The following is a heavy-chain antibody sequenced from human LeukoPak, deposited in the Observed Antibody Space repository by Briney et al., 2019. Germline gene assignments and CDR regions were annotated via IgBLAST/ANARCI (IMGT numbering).Heavy chain of an antibody. V-gene: IGHV1-46*01. CDR1: GYTFTTYY. D-gene: IGHD2-15*01. CDR3: ARAKPLAASDY. J-gene: IGHJ4*02. CDR2: INPSGGSR. Sequence: GASVKVSCKASGYTFTTYYIHWVRQAPGQGLEWMGLINPSGGSRNYAQKFQDRVTMTRDTSTSTVYMELSSLRSEDTAVYYCARAKPLAASDYWGQGTLVTVSS.